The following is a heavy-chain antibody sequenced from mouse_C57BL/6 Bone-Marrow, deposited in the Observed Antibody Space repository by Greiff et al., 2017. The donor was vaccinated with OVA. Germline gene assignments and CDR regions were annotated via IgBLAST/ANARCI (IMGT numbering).Heavy chain of an antibody. CDR1: GFTFTNYY. V-gene: IGHV7-3*01. CDR3: ERYRGRVAVDYFDY. CDR2: IRNKPNGSTT. J-gene: IGHJ2*01. D-gene: IGHD1-1*01. Sequence: EVNVVESGGGLVQPGDSLSLSCAASGFTFTNYYMSWVRQPPGKALEWLAFIRNKPNGSTTEYSASVQGRFTISRDNSPSTLYLQMNALRAEDSATDYGERYRGRVAVDYFDYWGQGTALTVSS.